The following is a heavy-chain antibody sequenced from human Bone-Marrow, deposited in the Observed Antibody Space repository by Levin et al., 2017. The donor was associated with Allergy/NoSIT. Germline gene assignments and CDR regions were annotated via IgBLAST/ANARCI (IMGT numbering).Heavy chain of an antibody. V-gene: IGHV3-43*01. J-gene: IGHJ4*02. D-gene: IGHD6-19*01. CDR1: GFTFNDYT. CDR3: AKDLSPRRAVTGDIED. Sequence: GESLKISCAASGFTFNDYTMHWVRQAPQRGLAWVSLISWDASTTYYADSVRGRFTISRDNSKNALYLQMNSLTTEDTALYYCAKDLSPRRAVTGDIEDWGQGTLVTVSS. CDR2: ISWDASTT.